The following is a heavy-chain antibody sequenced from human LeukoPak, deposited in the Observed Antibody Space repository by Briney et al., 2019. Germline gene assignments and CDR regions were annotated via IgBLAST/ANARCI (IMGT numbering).Heavy chain of an antibody. CDR1: GFTFSSYS. V-gene: IGHV3-21*01. CDR3: AREGIVVVPAADNYFDY. Sequence: PGGSLRLSCAASGFTFSSYSMNWVRQAPGKGLEWVSSISSSSSYIYYADSVKGRFTISRDNAKSSLYLQMNSLRAEDTAVYYCAREGIVVVPAADNYFDYWGQGTLVTVSS. CDR2: ISSSSSYI. D-gene: IGHD2-2*01. J-gene: IGHJ4*02.